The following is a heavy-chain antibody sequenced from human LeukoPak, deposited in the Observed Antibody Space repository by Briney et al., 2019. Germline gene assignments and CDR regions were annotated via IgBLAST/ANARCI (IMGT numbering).Heavy chain of an antibody. CDR2: IIPIFGTA. Sequence: GASVKVSCTASGGTFGSYAISWVRQAPGQGLEWMGVIIPIFGTANYAQKFQGRVTITADESTSTAYMEMSSLRSEDTAVYYCARAADLITFGGASRLSYYYYMDVWGKGTTATISS. CDR3: ARAADLITFGGASRLSYYYYMDV. D-gene: IGHD3-16*01. J-gene: IGHJ6*03. CDR1: GGTFGSYA. V-gene: IGHV1-69*13.